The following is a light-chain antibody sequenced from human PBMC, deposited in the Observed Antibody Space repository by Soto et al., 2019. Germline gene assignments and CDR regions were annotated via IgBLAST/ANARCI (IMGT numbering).Light chain of an antibody. V-gene: IGKV3-20*01. J-gene: IGKJ4*01. CDR2: GAS. CDR1: QSVSSSY. CDR3: QQADSFPLT. Sequence: EIVLTQSPGTLSLSPGERATLSCRASQSVSSSYLAWYQQKPGQAPRLLIYGASSRATGIPDRFSGSGSGTDFTLTISSLQPEDFATYYCQQADSFPLTLGGGTKVEIK.